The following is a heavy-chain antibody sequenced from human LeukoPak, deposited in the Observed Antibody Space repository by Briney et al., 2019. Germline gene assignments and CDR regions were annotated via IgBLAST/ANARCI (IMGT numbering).Heavy chain of an antibody. Sequence: ASVKVSCKASGYTFTSYGISWVRQAPGQGLEWMGWISTYNGNTNYAQKLQGRVTMTTDTSTSTAYMELRSLRSDDTAVYYCARSAVAGTTGDAFDIWGQGTIVTVSS. J-gene: IGHJ3*02. CDR3: ARSAVAGTTGDAFDI. CDR2: ISTYNGNT. CDR1: GYTFTSYG. D-gene: IGHD6-19*01. V-gene: IGHV1-18*01.